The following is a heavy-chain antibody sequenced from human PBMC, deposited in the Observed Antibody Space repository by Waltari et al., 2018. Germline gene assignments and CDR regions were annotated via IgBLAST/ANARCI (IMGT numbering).Heavy chain of an antibody. D-gene: IGHD7-27*01. V-gene: IGHV3-23*01. CDR3: ARGSGVDS. J-gene: IGHJ4*02. CDR2: ISDAGGII. Sequence: EVQLLESGGGLVQPGGSLRLSCAASGSPFSTYVMNWVRQAPGKGLEWVSSISDAGGIINYADSVKGRFTISRDNSKNTLYLQMNSLRVDDTAVYYCARGSGVDSWGQGTLVTISS. CDR1: GSPFSTYV.